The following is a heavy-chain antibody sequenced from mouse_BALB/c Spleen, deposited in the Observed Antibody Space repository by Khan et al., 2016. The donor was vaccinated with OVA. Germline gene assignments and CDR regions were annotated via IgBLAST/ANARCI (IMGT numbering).Heavy chain of an antibody. CDR3: ARTARIKY. CDR2: ISYSGST. CDR1: GYSITSGYG. D-gene: IGHD1-2*01. Sequence: VQLKQSGPGLVKPSQSLSLTCTVTGYSITSGYGWNWIRQFPGNKLEWMGYISYSGSTNYNPSLKSRISITRDTSKNQFFLQLNSMTTEDTATYYCARTARIKYWGQGTTLTVPS. V-gene: IGHV3-2*02. J-gene: IGHJ2*01.